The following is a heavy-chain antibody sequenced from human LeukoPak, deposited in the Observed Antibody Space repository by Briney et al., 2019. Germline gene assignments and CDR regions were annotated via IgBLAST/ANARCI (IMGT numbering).Heavy chain of an antibody. V-gene: IGHV4-34*01. CDR2: INHSGST. D-gene: IGHD3-22*01. J-gene: IGHJ4*02. CDR1: GGSFSGYY. Sequence: PSETLSLTCAVYGGSFSGYYWSWIRQPPGKGLEWIGEINHSGSTNYNPSLKSRVTISVDTSKNQFPLKLSSVTAADTAVYYRARADSPNAPFDYWGQGTLVTVSS. CDR3: ARADSPNAPFDY.